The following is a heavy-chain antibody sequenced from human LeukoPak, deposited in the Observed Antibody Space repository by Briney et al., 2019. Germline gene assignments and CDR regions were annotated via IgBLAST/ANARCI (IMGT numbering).Heavy chain of an antibody. J-gene: IGHJ4*02. D-gene: IGHD5-18*01. CDR3: ARDASRGYSYGYPDY. Sequence: ASVKVSCKASGYTFTSYGISWVRQAPGQGLEWMGWISAYNGNTNYAQKLQGRVTMTTDTSTSTAYMELRSLRSDDTAVYYCARDASRGYSYGYPDYWGQGTLVTVSS. CDR2: ISAYNGNT. V-gene: IGHV1-18*01. CDR1: GYTFTSYG.